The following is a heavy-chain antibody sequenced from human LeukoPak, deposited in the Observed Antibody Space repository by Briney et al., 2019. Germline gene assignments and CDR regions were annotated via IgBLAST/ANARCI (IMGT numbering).Heavy chain of an antibody. CDR1: GFTSGDYA. J-gene: IGHJ4*02. Sequence: GGSLRLSCTASGFTSGDYAMSWIRQAPGKGLEWVGFIRSKAYGETADYAASVKGRFTISRDDSKAIAYLQMNSLKTEDTAVYHCTRDRGAYNLYDYWGQGTLVTVSS. D-gene: IGHD1-1*01. CDR3: TRDRGAYNLYDY. CDR2: IRSKAYGETA. V-gene: IGHV3-49*03.